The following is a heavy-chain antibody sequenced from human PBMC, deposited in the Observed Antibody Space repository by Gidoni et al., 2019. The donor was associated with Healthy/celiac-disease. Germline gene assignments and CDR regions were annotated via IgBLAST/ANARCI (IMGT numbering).Heavy chain of an antibody. J-gene: IGHJ1*01. CDR2: IRASNGNT. CDR1: GYTLTSHG. Sequence: QVQLVQSGAEGKKPGASVKDYAKASGYTLTSHGISWVRQAPGQGLEWMGWIRASNGNTNNAQKLQGRVTMTTDTSTSTAYMELRGLRSDDTAVYYCARDIPYSSGWQGYFQHWGQGTLVTVSS. V-gene: IGHV1-18*01. D-gene: IGHD6-19*01. CDR3: ARDIPYSSGWQGYFQH.